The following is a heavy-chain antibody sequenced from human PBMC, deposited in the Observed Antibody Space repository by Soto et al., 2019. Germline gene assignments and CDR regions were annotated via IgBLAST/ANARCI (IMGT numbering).Heavy chain of an antibody. V-gene: IGHV1-69*13. D-gene: IGHD6-19*01. CDR3: ARDRSIAVAGTTPYYNYGRDV. CDR2: IIPIFGTA. Sequence: GASVKVSCKASGGTFSSYAISWVRQAPGQGLEWMGGIIPIFGTANYAQKFQGRVTITADESTSTAYMELSSLRSEDTAVYYCARDRSIAVAGTTPYYNYGRDVWGQGTTVTVSS. J-gene: IGHJ6*02. CDR1: GGTFSSYA.